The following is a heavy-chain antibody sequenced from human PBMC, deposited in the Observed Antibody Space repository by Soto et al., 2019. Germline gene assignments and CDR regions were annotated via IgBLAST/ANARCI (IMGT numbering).Heavy chain of an antibody. Sequence: QVQIQQWGAGLLKPSDTLSLICAVDGGSFSDSYWSWIRQPPGRGLEWIGQISRAGSTTYNPSLMRPLSPAVDTSKNQFSPNLTSVTAADTAIYYCARGANRKTGWGQGTTVTVSS. V-gene: IGHV4-34*01. J-gene: IGHJ6*02. CDR1: GGSFSDSY. CDR2: ISRAGST. CDR3: ARGANRKTG.